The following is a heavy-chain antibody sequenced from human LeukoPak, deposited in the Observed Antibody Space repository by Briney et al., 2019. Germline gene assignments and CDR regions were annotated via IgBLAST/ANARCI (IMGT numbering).Heavy chain of an antibody. Sequence: GASVKVSCKASGYTFTGYYMHWVRQAPGQGLEWMGWINPNSGGTNYAQKFQGRVTMTRDTSISTAYMELSRLRSDDTAVYYCARDEGQWLATYYFDYWGQETLVTVSS. CDR2: INPNSGGT. CDR1: GYTFTGYY. CDR3: ARDEGQWLATYYFDY. J-gene: IGHJ4*02. V-gene: IGHV1-2*02. D-gene: IGHD6-19*01.